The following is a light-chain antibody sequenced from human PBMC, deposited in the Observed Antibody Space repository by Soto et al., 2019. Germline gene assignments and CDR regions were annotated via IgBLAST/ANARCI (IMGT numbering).Light chain of an antibody. J-gene: IGKJ1*01. Sequence: DIQMTQSPSTLHASVGDRVTITCRASQSISSWLAWYQQKPGKAPKLLIYDASRLESGVPSRFSGGKSGTEFTLTISSLQPDDFATYYCQQYNTSSPWTFGQGTKVEIK. V-gene: IGKV1-5*01. CDR3: QQYNTSSPWT. CDR1: QSISSW. CDR2: DAS.